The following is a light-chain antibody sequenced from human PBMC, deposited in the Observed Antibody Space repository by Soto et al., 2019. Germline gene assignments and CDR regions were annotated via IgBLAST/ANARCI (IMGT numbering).Light chain of an antibody. CDR2: DAS. CDR3: QQVNVYPST. Sequence: IQLTQSPSSLSASEGDRVTITCRASQGISSYLGWYQQKPGKAPNLLIYDASTLHSGVPSRFSGGGSGTDFTLTISSLQPEDFATYYCQQVNVYPSTFGGGTKV. J-gene: IGKJ4*01. CDR1: QGISSY. V-gene: IGKV1-9*01.